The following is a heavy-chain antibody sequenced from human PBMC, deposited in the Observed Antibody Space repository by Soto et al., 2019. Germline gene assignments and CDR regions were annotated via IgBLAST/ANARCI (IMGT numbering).Heavy chain of an antibody. CDR3: AKDNMAYNWKYFYFDY. J-gene: IGHJ4*01. CDR1: GFTFSSYA. CDR2: ISGSGGST. V-gene: IGHV3-23*01. Sequence: EVQLLESGGGLVQPGGSLRLSCAASGFTFSSYAMSWVRQAPGKGLEWVSAISGSGGSTYYADSVKGRFTISRDNSKNTRYLQMNSLRAEDTVVYYCAKDNMAYNWKYFYFDYWGHGTPVTVSS. D-gene: IGHD1-7*01.